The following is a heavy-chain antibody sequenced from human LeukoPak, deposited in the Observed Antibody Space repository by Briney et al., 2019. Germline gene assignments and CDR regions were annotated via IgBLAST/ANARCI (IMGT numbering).Heavy chain of an antibody. D-gene: IGHD3-22*01. V-gene: IGHV3-33*06. CDR1: GFTFSSYG. J-gene: IGHJ4*02. CDR3: AKDARRVYDGSGYYDY. Sequence: PGGSLRLSCAASGFTFSSYGMHWVRQAPGKGLEWVAVIWYDGSNKYYADSVKGRFTISRDNSKNTLYLQMNSLRAEDTAVYYCAKDARRVYDGSGYYDYWGQGTLVTVSS. CDR2: IWYDGSNK.